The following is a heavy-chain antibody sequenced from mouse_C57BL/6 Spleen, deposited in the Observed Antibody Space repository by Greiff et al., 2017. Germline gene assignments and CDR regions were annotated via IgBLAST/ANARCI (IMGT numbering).Heavy chain of an antibody. CDR2: ISSGSSTI. J-gene: IGHJ2*01. Sequence: EVKLVESGGGLVKPGGSLKLSCAASGFTFSDYGMHWVRQAPGKGLEWVAYISSGSSTIYYADTVKGRFAISRDNAKNTLFLQMTNLRSEDTAMYYCARRFPPLDDWGQGTTLTVSS. CDR3: ARRFPPLDD. V-gene: IGHV5-17*01. CDR1: GFTFSDYG.